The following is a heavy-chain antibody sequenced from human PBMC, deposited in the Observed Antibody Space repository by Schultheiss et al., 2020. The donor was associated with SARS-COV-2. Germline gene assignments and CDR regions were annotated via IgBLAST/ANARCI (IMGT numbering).Heavy chain of an antibody. CDR1: GGSFSGYY. CDR3: ARGVVGAPSV. J-gene: IGHJ1*01. V-gene: IGHV4-34*01. CDR2: INHSGST. D-gene: IGHD1-26*01. Sequence: SETLSLTCAVYGGSFSGYYWSWIRQPPGKGLEWIGEINHSGSTNYNPSLKSRVTISVDTSKNQFSLKLSSVTAADTAVYYCARGVVGAPSVWGQGTLVTVSS.